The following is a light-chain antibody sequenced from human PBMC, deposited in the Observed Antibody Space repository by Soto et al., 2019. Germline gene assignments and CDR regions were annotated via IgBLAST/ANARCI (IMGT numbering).Light chain of an antibody. J-gene: IGLJ2*01. CDR2: DAS. Sequence: SYELTQPPSVSVAPGQTASITCGGDNIGSKTVHWYQQRPGQAPVLVVLDASDRPSGIPERFSASNSGNTATLTFSRVEAGDEADYYCQVWDTTSDHPVVFGGGTQLTVL. V-gene: IGLV3-21*02. CDR1: NIGSKT. CDR3: QVWDTTSDHPVV.